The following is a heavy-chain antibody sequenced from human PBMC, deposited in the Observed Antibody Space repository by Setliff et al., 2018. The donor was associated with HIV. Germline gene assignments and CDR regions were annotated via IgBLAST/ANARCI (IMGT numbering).Heavy chain of an antibody. CDR3: ARRGDFFYYAMDV. Sequence: SETLSLTCAVSGGSMRSSGYSWTWIRQAPGKGLEWVGYIYYNGNAYYNPSLKSRVTISVDRSKNQFSLKLSAVTAADTAVYYCARRGDFFYYAMDVWG. J-gene: IGHJ6*01. V-gene: IGHV4-30-2*01. CDR2: IYYNGNA. CDR1: GGSMRSSGYS.